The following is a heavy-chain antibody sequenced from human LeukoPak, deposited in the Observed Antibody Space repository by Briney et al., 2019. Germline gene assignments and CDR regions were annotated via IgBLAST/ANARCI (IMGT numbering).Heavy chain of an antibody. V-gene: IGHV3-43D*04. CDR1: GFTFNGYA. Sequence: GGSLRLSCAASGFTFNGYAMHWVRQAPGKGLEWVSLISWDGGSTYYADSVKGRFTISRDNSKNSLYLQMNSLRAEDTALYYCAKDIGYSSSWYGMDVWGKGSTVTVSS. CDR3: AKDIGYSSSWYGMDV. D-gene: IGHD6-13*01. J-gene: IGHJ6*04. CDR2: ISWDGGST.